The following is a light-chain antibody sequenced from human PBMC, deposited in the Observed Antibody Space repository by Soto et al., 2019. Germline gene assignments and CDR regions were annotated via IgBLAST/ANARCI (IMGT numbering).Light chain of an antibody. CDR1: SSDVSDYNF. J-gene: IGLJ3*02. CDR3: CSYTGTYTVV. Sequence: QSALTQPRSVSGSPGQSVTISCTGASSDVSDYNFVSWYQQYAGKAPKVIIYGVDKRSSGVPDRFSGSKSGNTASLTISGLQTEDEAEYFCCSYTGTYTVVLGGGTKLTVL. CDR2: GVD. V-gene: IGLV2-11*01.